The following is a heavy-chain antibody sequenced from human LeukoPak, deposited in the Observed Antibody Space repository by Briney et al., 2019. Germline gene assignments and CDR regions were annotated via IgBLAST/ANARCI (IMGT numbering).Heavy chain of an antibody. CDR3: ARDGAAAAGTFDY. D-gene: IGHD6-13*01. J-gene: IGHJ4*02. CDR1: GFTFSSYW. Sequence: GGSLRLSCAASGFTFSSYWMSWVRQAPGKGLEWVANIKQDGSEKYYVDSVKGRFTISRDNSKNTLYLQMNSLRAEDTAVYYCARDGAAAAGTFDYWGQGTLVTVSS. V-gene: IGHV3-7*03. CDR2: IKQDGSEK.